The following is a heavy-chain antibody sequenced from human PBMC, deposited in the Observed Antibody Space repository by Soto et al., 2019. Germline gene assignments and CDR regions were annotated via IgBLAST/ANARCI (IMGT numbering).Heavy chain of an antibody. CDR1: GGTFSSYA. Sequence: GASVKVSCKASGGTFSSYAISWVRQAPGQGLEWMGGIIPNFGTANYAQKFQGRVTITADESTSTAYMELSSLRSEDTAVYYCARSPGIAAAGTPGDAFDIWGQGTMVTVSS. D-gene: IGHD6-13*01. V-gene: IGHV1-69*13. CDR3: ARSPGIAAAGTPGDAFDI. J-gene: IGHJ3*02. CDR2: IIPNFGTA.